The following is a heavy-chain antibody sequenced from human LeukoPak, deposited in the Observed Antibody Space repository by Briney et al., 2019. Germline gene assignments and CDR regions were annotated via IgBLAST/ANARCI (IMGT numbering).Heavy chain of an antibody. CDR1: GFTFGDYA. J-gene: IGHJ6*02. V-gene: IGHV3-49*03. CDR3: TRERRSGWFFYRYYGMDV. D-gene: IGHD6-19*01. CDR2: IRSNGGTT. Sequence: GGSLRLSCKASGFTFGDYAMSWFRQAPGKGLEWVGFIRSNGGTTEYAASVKDRFTFSRDDSKSIAYLQMNSLKTEDTGVYYCTRERRSGWFFYRYYGMDVWGQGTTVTVSS.